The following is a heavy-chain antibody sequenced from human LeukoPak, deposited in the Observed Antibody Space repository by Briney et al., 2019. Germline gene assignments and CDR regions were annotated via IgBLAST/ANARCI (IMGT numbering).Heavy chain of an antibody. CDR3: ARLAMDIVVVVAATDAFDI. V-gene: IGHV3-74*01. Sequence: GGFLRLSCTASGFTFSSYWMHWVRQAPGKGLVWVSRINLDGSSTNYADSVKGRFTISRDNAKDTLYLQMNSLRAEDTAVYYCARLAMDIVVVVAATDAFDIWGQGTMVTVSS. CDR2: INLDGSST. CDR1: GFTFSSYW. D-gene: IGHD2-15*01. J-gene: IGHJ3*02.